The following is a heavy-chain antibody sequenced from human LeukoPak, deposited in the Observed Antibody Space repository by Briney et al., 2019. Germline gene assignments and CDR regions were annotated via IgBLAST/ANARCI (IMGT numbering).Heavy chain of an antibody. Sequence: GGSLRLSCAASGFTFDDYGMSWVRQAPGKGLEWVSGINWNGGSTGYADSVKGRFTISRDNAKNSLYLQMNSLRAEDTALYYCARDKYDFWNGYYTHVAFDIWGQGTMVTVSS. J-gene: IGHJ3*02. CDR1: GFTFDDYG. D-gene: IGHD3-3*01. CDR2: INWNGGST. V-gene: IGHV3-20*04. CDR3: ARDKYDFWNGYYTHVAFDI.